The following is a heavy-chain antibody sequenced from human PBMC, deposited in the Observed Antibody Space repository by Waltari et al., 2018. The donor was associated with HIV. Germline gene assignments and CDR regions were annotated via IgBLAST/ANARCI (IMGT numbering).Heavy chain of an antibody. CDR3: ARHTPLAADY. Sequence: QVQLQQWGAGLLKPSETLSLTCAVYGGSFSGYYWSWIRPPPGKGLEWIGEINPSGSTNYNPSLKSRVTISVDTSKNQFSLKLSSVTAADTAVYYCARHTPLAADYWGQGTLVTVSS. J-gene: IGHJ4*02. CDR2: INPSGST. D-gene: IGHD6-19*01. CDR1: GGSFSGYY. V-gene: IGHV4-34*01.